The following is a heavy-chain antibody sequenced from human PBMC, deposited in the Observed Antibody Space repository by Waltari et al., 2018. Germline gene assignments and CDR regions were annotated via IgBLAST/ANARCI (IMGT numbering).Heavy chain of an antibody. D-gene: IGHD4-17*01. CDR2: INPSGVT. V-gene: IGHV4-34*01. Sequence: QVQLQQWGAGLLKPPETLSLTCAVYGGSFRVYSWSWVRLPPGKGLEWIGEINPSGVTNYNPSLKSRVTISVDTSKNQFSLRLSSVTAADTAVYYCVRAFMVTTFSALRYHDYYGMDVWGQGTAVTVSS. CDR1: GGSFRVYS. CDR3: VRAFMVTTFSALRYHDYYGMDV. J-gene: IGHJ6*02.